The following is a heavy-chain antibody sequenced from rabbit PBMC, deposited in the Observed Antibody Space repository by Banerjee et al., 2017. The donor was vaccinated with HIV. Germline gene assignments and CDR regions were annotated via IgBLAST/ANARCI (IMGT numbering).Heavy chain of an antibody. V-gene: IGHV1S40*01. Sequence: QSLEESGGGLVQPEGSLTLTCTASGFSFSSGGDMCWVRQPPGKGLEWIACIYAGSSGSTYYASWAKGRFTISKTSSTTVTLQMTSLTAADTATYFCATNYYTYGYAGYAYATELWNLWGPGTLVTVS. CDR2: IYAGSSGST. CDR1: GFSFSSGGD. CDR3: ATNYYTYGYAGYAYATELWNL. J-gene: IGHJ4*01. D-gene: IGHD6-1*01.